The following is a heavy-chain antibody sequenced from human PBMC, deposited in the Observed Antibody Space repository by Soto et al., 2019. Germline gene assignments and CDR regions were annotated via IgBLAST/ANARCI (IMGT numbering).Heavy chain of an antibody. CDR2: INAGNGNT. CDR3: AGGNFRY. J-gene: IGHJ4*02. V-gene: IGHV1-3*01. Sequence: SVRVDCKASGYTYTSYAMHWVRQAPGQRLEWMGWINAGNGNTKYSQKFQGRVTITRDTSASTAYMELTSLTSDDTGVYYCAGGNFRYWGQGPLVTVS. CDR1: GYTYTSYA.